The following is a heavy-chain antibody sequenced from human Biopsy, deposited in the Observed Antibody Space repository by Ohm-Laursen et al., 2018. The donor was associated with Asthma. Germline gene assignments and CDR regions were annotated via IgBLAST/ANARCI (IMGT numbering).Heavy chain of an antibody. D-gene: IGHD5-12*01. Sequence: ASVKVSCKASGDSFSNYAISWVRQAPGQGLEWMGGLIPVLGTPDHAQMFEGRVTITADESTSTAYMELSSLNSEDTAVYYCARGYSGSDRIVYYYSGLEVWGQGTTVTVSS. CDR1: GDSFSNYA. CDR2: LIPVLGTP. CDR3: ARGYSGSDRIVYYYSGLEV. V-gene: IGHV1-69*13. J-gene: IGHJ6*02.